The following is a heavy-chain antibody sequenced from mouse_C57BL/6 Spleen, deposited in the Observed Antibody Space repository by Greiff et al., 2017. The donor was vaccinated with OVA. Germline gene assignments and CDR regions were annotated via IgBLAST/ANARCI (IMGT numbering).Heavy chain of an antibody. V-gene: IGHV1-72*01. J-gene: IGHJ1*03. D-gene: IGHD1-1*01. Sequence: QVQLQQPGAELVKPGASVKLSCKASGYTFTSYWMHWVKQRPGRGLEWIGRIDPNSGGTKYNEKFKSKATLTVDKPSSTAYMQLSSLTSEYAAVYYCSSDFITTRYFDVWGTGTTVTVSS. CDR1: GYTFTSYW. CDR2: IDPNSGGT. CDR3: SSDFITTRYFDV.